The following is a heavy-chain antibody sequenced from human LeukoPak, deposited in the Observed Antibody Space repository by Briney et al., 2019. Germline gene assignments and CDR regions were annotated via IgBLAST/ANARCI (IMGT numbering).Heavy chain of an antibody. J-gene: IGHJ6*04. CDR3: ARSAPICVVVPAATDRCYYYGMDV. V-gene: IGHV1-69*01. CDR2: IIPIFGTA. D-gene: IGHD2-2*01. CDR1: GGTFSSYA. Sequence: SVKVSCKASGGTFSSYAISWVRQAPGQGLEWMGGIIPIFGTANYAQKFQGSVTITADESTSTAYMELSSLRSEDTAVYYCARSAPICVVVPAATDRCYYYGMDVWGKGTTVTVSS.